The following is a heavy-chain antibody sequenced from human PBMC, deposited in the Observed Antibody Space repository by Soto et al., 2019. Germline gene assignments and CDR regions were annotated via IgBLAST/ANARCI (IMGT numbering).Heavy chain of an antibody. CDR3: ARGESNRYYYGMDV. CDR2: INHSGST. Sequence: QVQLQQWGAGLLKPSETLSLTCAVYGGSFSGYYWSWIRQPPGKGLEWIGEINHSGSTNYNPSLKRRVTISVDTSKNQCSLKLSSVTAADTAVYYCARGESNRYYYGMDVWGQGTTVTVSS. D-gene: IGHD7-27*01. J-gene: IGHJ6*02. CDR1: GGSFSGYY. V-gene: IGHV4-34*01.